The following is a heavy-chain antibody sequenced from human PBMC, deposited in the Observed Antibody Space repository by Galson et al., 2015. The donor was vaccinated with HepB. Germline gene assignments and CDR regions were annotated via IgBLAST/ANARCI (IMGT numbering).Heavy chain of an antibody. CDR1: GYTFSSYG. CDR2: ISAYSGDT. CDR3: ARVRYCDTSVCYYYLDY. Sequence: SVKVSCKVSGYTFSSYGLSWVRQAPGQGLEWLGWISAYSGDTDYSQNVQDRVTLTTDTSTATTYMELRGLRSDDTAIYYCARVRYCDTSVCYYYLDYWGQGTLVTVSP. D-gene: IGHD2/OR15-2a*01. V-gene: IGHV1-18*01. J-gene: IGHJ4*02.